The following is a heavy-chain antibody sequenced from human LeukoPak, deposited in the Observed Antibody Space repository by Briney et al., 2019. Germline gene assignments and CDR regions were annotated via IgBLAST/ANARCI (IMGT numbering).Heavy chain of an antibody. CDR3: ARGRSGSYGFFDY. D-gene: IGHD3-10*01. V-gene: IGHV3-7*01. CDR2: INEGGGLK. CDR1: GFTFSAYW. J-gene: IGHJ4*02. Sequence: GESLRLSCAASGFTFSAYWMTWVRQAPGKGLDWVANINEGGGLKFYVDSVKGRFTISRDNAKNTVYLQMNSLRAEDTAVYYCARGRSGSYGFFDYWSLGNLVTVSS.